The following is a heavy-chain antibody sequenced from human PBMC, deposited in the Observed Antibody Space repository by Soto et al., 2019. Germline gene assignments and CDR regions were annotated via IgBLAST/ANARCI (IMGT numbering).Heavy chain of an antibody. J-gene: IGHJ5*02. CDR1: GASISSGGYY. D-gene: IGHD3-3*01. CDR2: IYYSGST. CDR3: ARRVFP. V-gene: IGHV4-31*03. Sequence: PSEPLSLTCTVSGASISSGGYYWRWLRQHPGKGLEWIGYIYYSGSTYYNPSLKSRVTISVDTSKNQFSLKLSSVTAADTAEYYCARRVFPCGQGPLVTVSS.